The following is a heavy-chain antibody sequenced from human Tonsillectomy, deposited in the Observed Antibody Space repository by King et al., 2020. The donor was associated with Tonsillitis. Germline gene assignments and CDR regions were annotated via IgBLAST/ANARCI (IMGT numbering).Heavy chain of an antibody. CDR2: IYPGDSDT. D-gene: IGHD1-14*01. CDR3: AGSRDGNPSEFDP. J-gene: IGHJ5*02. V-gene: IGHV5-51*01. Sequence: VQLVESGAEVKKPGESLRISCETSGYSFSNYWIAWVRQMPGKGLESMGIIYPGDSDTKYSPSFQGQVTISLDRSINTAYLQWNSLNASDTAIYYCAGSRDGNPSEFDPWGQGTLVTVSS. CDR1: GYSFSNYW.